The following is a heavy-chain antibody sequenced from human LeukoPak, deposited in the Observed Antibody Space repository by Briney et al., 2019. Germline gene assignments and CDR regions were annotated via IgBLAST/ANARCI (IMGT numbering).Heavy chain of an antibody. CDR1: GYTFTSYG. CDR3: ARAYGGSLSSDY. Sequence: PLASVKVSCKASGYTFTSYGISWMRQAPGQGLEWMGWISAYNGNTQYAQKFQGRVTMTRDTSTSTAYMELRSLRFDDTAVYYCARAYGGSLSSDYWGQGTLVTVSS. V-gene: IGHV1-18*01. D-gene: IGHD6-6*01. CDR2: ISAYNGNT. J-gene: IGHJ4*02.